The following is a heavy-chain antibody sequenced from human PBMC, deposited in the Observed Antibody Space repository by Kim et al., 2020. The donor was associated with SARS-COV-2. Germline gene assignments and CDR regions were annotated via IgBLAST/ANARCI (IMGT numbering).Heavy chain of an antibody. J-gene: IGHJ4*02. CDR2: ISHSGTT. V-gene: IGHV4-4*02. Sequence: SETLSLTCAVSDGLISSSNWWSWVRQTPGKGLEWIGEISHSGTTNYNPSLKSRVTISIDKSTNQFSLKLTSVTAADTAVYYCAREGKGNDYWGPVTLVTVSS. CDR3: AREGKGNDY. CDR1: DGLISSSNW.